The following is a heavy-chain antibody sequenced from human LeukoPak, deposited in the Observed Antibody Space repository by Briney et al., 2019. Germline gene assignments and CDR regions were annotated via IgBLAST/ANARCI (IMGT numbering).Heavy chain of an antibody. D-gene: IGHD3-22*01. J-gene: IGHJ4*02. CDR1: GFIFRNYW. CDR2: INQGGSEK. CDR3: ARLAVPPCNRGWYYEQ. Sequence: GGSLRLSCAASGFIFRNYWMSWVRQGPGEGPEWVANINQGGSEKYYVDSVKGRFTISRDNAKNSLDLQMNSLRVEDTAIYYCARLAVPPCNRGWYYEQWGQGTLVTVSS. V-gene: IGHV3-7*03.